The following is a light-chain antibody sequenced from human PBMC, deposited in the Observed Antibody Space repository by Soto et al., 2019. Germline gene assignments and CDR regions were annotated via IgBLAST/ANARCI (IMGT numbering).Light chain of an antibody. V-gene: IGKV3-15*01. CDR3: QQYNKWPPYT. CDR2: GAS. CDR1: ESVSSN. Sequence: EIVMTQSPATLSVSPGERATLSCRASESVSSNLAWYQQKPGQAPRLLIYGASTRATGIPARISGSGSGTEFTLTISSLQSEDFAVYYCQQYNKWPPYTFGQGTKLQIE. J-gene: IGKJ2*01.